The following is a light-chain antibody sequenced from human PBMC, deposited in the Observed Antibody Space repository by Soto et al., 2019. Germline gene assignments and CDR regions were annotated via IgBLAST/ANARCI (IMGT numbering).Light chain of an antibody. J-gene: IGLJ3*02. CDR2: DVS. CDR3: SSYTSKDTLV. CDR1: SSDVGGYDH. V-gene: IGLV2-14*03. Sequence: QSALTQPASVSGSPGQSMTISCTGTSSDVGGYDHVSWYQQHPGKAPKLIIYDVSIRPSGVSNRFSGSKSGNTASLAVSGLQAEAEADYYCSSYTSKDTLVFGGGTKLTVL.